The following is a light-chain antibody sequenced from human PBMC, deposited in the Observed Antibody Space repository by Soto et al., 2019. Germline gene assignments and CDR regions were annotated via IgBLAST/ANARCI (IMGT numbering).Light chain of an antibody. J-gene: IGKJ1*01. CDR1: QSVSSN. V-gene: IGKV3-15*01. Sequence: EIVMTQSPATLSVSPGERATLSCRASQSVSSNLAWYQQKPGQAPRLLIYGASTSATGIPARFSGSGSGTEFTLTITSVPSEDFAVYYCQQYNYCSQWTVGHGTKVEIK. CDR2: GAS. CDR3: QQYNYCSQWT.